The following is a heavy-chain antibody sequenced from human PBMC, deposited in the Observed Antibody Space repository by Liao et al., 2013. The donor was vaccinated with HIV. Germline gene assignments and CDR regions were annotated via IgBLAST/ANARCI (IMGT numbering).Heavy chain of an antibody. J-gene: IGHJ6*03. V-gene: IGHV4-59*08. CDR3: ARVPGPSGYYYYYMDV. CDR1: GGSISSYY. CDR2: IYDSGST. D-gene: IGHD3-10*01. Sequence: QVQLQESGPGLVKPSETLSLTCTVSGGSISSYYWSWIRQPPGKGLEWIGFIYDSGSTNYNPSLKSRVTISVDTSKNQFSLKLSSVTATDTAVYYCARVPGPSGYYYYYMDVWGKGTTVTVSS.